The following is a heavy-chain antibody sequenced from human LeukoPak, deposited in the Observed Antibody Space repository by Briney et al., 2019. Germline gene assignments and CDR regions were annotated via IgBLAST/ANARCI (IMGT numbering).Heavy chain of an antibody. CDR1: GYTFTSYG. CDR2: ISAYNGNT. J-gene: IGHJ5*02. Sequence: GASVKVSCKASGYTFTSYGISWVRQAPGQGLEWMGWISAYNGNTNYAQKLQGRVTMTTDTSTSTAYMELRSLRSDDTAVYYCARDPRYCSSTSCYIDNWFDPWGQGTPVTVSS. V-gene: IGHV1-18*01. CDR3: ARDPRYCSSTSCYIDNWFDP. D-gene: IGHD2-2*02.